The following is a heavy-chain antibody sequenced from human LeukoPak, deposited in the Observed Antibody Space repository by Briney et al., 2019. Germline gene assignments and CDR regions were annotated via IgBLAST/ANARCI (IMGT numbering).Heavy chain of an antibody. D-gene: IGHD6-13*01. CDR2: ISGSGGST. Sequence: GGSLRLSCAASGFTFSSYAMSWVRQAPGKGLEWVSAISGSGGSTYYADSVKGRFTISRDNSKNTLYLQMNSLRAEDTAAYYCAKDRGSAALPPYFDYWGQGTLVTVSS. CDR1: GFTFSSYA. J-gene: IGHJ4*02. V-gene: IGHV3-23*01. CDR3: AKDRGSAALPPYFDY.